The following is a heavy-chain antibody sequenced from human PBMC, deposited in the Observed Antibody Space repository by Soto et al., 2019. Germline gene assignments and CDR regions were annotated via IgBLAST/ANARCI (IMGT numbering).Heavy chain of an antibody. Sequence: QVQLQESGPGLVKPSQTLSLTCTVSGGSISSGGYYWSWIRQHPGKGLEWIGYIYYSGSTYYNPSLKSRVTISVDPSKNQFSLKLSSVTAADTAVYYCARSTSSGYSYNWFDPWGQGTLVTVSS. CDR3: ARSTSSGYSYNWFDP. V-gene: IGHV4-31*03. CDR2: IYYSGST. D-gene: IGHD3-22*01. CDR1: GGSISSGGYY. J-gene: IGHJ5*02.